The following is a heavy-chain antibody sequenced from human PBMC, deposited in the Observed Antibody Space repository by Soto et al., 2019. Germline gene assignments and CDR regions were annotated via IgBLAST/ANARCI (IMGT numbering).Heavy chain of an antibody. D-gene: IGHD2-15*01. V-gene: IGHV3-33*01. CDR1: GFTFSSYG. J-gene: IGHJ4*02. CDR2: IWYDGSNK. Sequence: GGSLRLSCAASGFTFSSYGMHWVRQVPGKGLEWVAVIWYDGSNKYYADSVEGRFTISRDNSRNTVYLQMNSLRAEDTAVYYCARASVLYCSGGSCYIFDYWGQGILVTVSS. CDR3: ARASVLYCSGGSCYIFDY.